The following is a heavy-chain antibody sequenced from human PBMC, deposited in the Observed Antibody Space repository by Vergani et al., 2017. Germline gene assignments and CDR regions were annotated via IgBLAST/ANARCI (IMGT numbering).Heavy chain of an antibody. V-gene: IGHV1-46*01. CDR3: ARDTAMVRGLYYYYYMDV. D-gene: IGHD5-18*01. J-gene: IGHJ6*03. CDR2: INPSGGST. CDR1: GYTFTSYY. Sequence: QVQLVQSGAEVKKPGASVKVSCKASGYTFTSYYMHWVRQAPGQGLEWMGIINPSGGSTSYAQKFQGRVTRTRDTSTSTVYMELSSLGSEDTAEYYCARDTAMVRGLYYYYYMDVWGKGTTVTVSS.